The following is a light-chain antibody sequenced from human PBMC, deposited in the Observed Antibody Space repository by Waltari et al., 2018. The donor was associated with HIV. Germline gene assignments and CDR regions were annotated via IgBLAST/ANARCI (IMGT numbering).Light chain of an antibody. V-gene: IGLV2-14*01. CDR3: SSYTSSSTWV. J-gene: IGLJ3*02. Sequence: SALTQPASVSGSPGQSTTISCTGTSSDLGGSNYVSWYQQHPGKAPELMIYYVSKQPSGVSNRFSGPKSGNTASRTISGLRAEDEADYYCSSYTSSSTWVFGGGTKLTVL. CDR1: SSDLGGSNY. CDR2: YVS.